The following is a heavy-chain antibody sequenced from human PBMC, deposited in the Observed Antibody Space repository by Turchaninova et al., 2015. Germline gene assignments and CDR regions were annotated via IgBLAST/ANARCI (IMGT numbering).Heavy chain of an antibody. D-gene: IGHD1-1*01. Sequence: EVQLVESGGGLVQPGGSVRLSGGTSGFTFSSYVINVVRQALGKGQEWVSYSSGSVEMIYDADSVKGRFTIYRDNAKNSLYLQMNSLRADDTAVYYCAREPYNRPDFDYWGQGTLVTVSS. CDR1: GFTFSSYV. J-gene: IGHJ4*02. CDR3: AREPYNRPDFDY. V-gene: IGHV3-48*03. CDR2: SSGSVEMI.